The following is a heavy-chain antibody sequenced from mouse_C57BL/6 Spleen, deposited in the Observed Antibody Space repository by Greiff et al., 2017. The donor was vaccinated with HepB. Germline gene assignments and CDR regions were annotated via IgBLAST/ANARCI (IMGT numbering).Heavy chain of an antibody. CDR3: ARMARTIN. CDR1: GFTFSSYG. J-gene: IGHJ2*01. V-gene: IGHV5-6-3*01. Sequence: EVQPVESGGGLVQPGGSLKLSCAASGFTFSSYGMSWVRQTPDKRLELVATINSNGGSTYYPDSVKGRFTISRDNAKNTMYLQRSSLKSEDTAMYYCARMARTINWGQGTTLTVSS. CDR2: INSNGGST.